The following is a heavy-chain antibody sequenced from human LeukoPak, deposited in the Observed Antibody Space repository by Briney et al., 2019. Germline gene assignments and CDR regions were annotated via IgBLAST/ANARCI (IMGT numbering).Heavy chain of an antibody. CDR3: AKAEGYDILTGLDY. CDR2: ISSDGSNK. J-gene: IGHJ4*02. CDR1: GFTFSNYA. V-gene: IGHV3-30-3*01. Sequence: GGSLRLSCAASGFTFSNYAMHWVRQAPGKGLEWVAVISSDGSNKYYADSVKGRFTISRDNSKNTLYLQMNSLRTEDTAVYYCAKAEGYDILTGLDYWGQGILVTVSS. D-gene: IGHD3-9*01.